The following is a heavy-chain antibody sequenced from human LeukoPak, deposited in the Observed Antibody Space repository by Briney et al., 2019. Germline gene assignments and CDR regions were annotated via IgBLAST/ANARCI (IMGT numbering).Heavy chain of an antibody. J-gene: IGHJ4*02. V-gene: IGHV3-23*01. D-gene: IGHD3-10*01. CDR2: ISPSGGVT. CDR3: AKAHVPTMIRGVVSSD. CDR1: GLTFSSYA. Sequence: GGSLRLSCATSGLTFSSYAMSWVRQAPGKGLEWVSTISPSGGVTFYSDSVRGRFTISRDYSKDTLFLQMNSLRAEDTALYYCAKAHVPTMIRGVVSSDWGQGTLVTVSS.